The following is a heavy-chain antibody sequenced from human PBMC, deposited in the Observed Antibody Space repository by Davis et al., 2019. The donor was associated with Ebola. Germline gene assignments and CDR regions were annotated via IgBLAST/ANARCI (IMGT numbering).Heavy chain of an antibody. V-gene: IGHV1-18*04. Sequence: ASVKVSCKASGYTFTGYYMHWVRQAPGQGLEWMGWISAYNGNTNYAQKLQGRVTMTTDTSTSTAYMELRSLRSDDTALYYCAKDSSTNYYYYYGMDVWGQGTTVTVSS. D-gene: IGHD6-13*01. J-gene: IGHJ6*02. CDR1: GYTFTGYY. CDR3: AKDSSTNYYYYYGMDV. CDR2: ISAYNGNT.